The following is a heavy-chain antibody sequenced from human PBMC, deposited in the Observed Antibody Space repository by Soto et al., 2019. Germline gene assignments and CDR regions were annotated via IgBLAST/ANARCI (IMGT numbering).Heavy chain of an antibody. V-gene: IGHV1-18*01. J-gene: IGHJ4*02. CDR1: GYTFTSYG. CDR2: ISAYNGNT. Sequence: ASVKVSCKASGYTFTSYGISWVRQAPGQGLEWMGWISAYNGNTNYAQKLQGRVTMTTDTSTSTAYRELGGLRSDDTVVYYCARAGDVTIFGVSVWDVFWGQGTLFTVAT. CDR3: ARAGDVTIFGVSVWDVF. D-gene: IGHD3-3*01.